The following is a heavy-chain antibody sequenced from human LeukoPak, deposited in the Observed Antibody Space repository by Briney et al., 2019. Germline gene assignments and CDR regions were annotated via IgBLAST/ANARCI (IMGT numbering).Heavy chain of an antibody. CDR3: ARALGSSGENWFDP. J-gene: IGHJ5*02. V-gene: IGHV1-18*01. CDR2: IRGDNGHR. Sequence: GASGKVSCKASGYTFTNYGISWVRQAPGQGLEWMGGIRGDNGHRKYAQKFQGRVTMTTDTFTTTAYMDLRSLRSDDTAVYYCARALGSSGENWFDPWGQGTLVTVSS. D-gene: IGHD6-6*01. CDR1: GYTFTNYG.